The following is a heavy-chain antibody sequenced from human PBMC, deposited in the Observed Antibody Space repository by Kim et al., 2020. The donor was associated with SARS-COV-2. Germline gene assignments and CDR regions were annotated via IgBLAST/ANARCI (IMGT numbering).Heavy chain of an antibody. J-gene: IGHJ6*02. CDR1: GFTFSSYS. D-gene: IGHD6-19*01. V-gene: IGHV3-21*01. Sequence: GGSLRLSCAASGFTFSSYSMNWVRQAPGKGLEWVSSISSSSSYIYYADSVKGRFTISRDNAKNSLYLQMNSLRAEDTAVYYCARDLFSGSRSLYYYYGMDVWGQGTTVTVSS. CDR3: ARDLFSGSRSLYYYYGMDV. CDR2: ISSSSSYI.